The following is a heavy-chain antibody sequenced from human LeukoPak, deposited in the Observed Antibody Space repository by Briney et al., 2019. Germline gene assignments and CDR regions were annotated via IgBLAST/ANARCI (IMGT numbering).Heavy chain of an antibody. J-gene: IGHJ4*02. CDR3: ARGVVRNWNDVGYFDY. CDR1: GYSFTSYW. CDR2: IYPGDSDT. D-gene: IGHD1-20*01. V-gene: IGHV5-51*01. Sequence: GESLKISCKGSGYSFTSYWIGWVRQMPGKGLGWMGIIYPGDSDTRYSPSFQGQVTISADKSISTSYLQWSSLKASDTAMYYCARGVVRNWNDVGYFDYWGQGTLVIVSS.